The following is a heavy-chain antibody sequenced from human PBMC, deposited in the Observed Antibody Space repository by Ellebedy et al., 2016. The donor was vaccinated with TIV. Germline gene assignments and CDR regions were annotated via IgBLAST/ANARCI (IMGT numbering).Heavy chain of an antibody. CDR2: ITAGGAST. CDR3: VKLDSSGFYYGRLDY. J-gene: IGHJ4*02. CDR1: GFTFSDHA. V-gene: IGHV3-23*01. D-gene: IGHD3-22*01. Sequence: GESLKISCAASGFTFSDHAMGWVRQTPGKGLEWVSGITAGGASTHYVDSVKGRFTISRDNSKKTLSLQMNSLRAEDTAVYYCVKLDSSGFYYGRLDYWGQGTLVTVSS.